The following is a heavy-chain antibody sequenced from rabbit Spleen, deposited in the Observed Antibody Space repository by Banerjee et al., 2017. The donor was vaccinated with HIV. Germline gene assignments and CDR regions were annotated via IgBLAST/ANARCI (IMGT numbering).Heavy chain of an antibody. V-gene: IGHV1S45*01. D-gene: IGHD1-1*01. CDR3: ARYTGSNLNGIDL. Sequence: QEQLVESGGGLVKPEGSLKLSCTASGFSFSNKAVMCWVRQTPGKGLEWIACINAVTGKAVYASWAKGRFTVSKASSTTVTLQMTSLTAADTATYFCARYTGSNLNGIDLWGPGTLVTVS. CDR1: GFSFSNKAV. J-gene: IGHJ4*01. CDR2: INAVTGKA.